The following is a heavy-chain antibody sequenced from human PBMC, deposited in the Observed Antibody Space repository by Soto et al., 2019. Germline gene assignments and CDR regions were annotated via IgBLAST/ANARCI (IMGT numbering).Heavy chain of an antibody. CDR3: ARYDTLTGYDY. V-gene: IGHV3-23*01. D-gene: IGHD3-9*01. Sequence: GGSLRLSCAASGFTFSSYAMGWVRQAPGKGLEWVSGIGASDGSTYYAASVRGRFTISRDNSKNTLFLQMNRLEVDDTAVYYCARYDTLTGYDYWGQGTLVTVSS. CDR2: IGASDGST. CDR1: GFTFSSYA. J-gene: IGHJ4*02.